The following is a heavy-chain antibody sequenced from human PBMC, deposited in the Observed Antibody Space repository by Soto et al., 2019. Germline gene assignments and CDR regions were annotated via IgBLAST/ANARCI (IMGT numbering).Heavy chain of an antibody. CDR1: DGSFSDYY. J-gene: IGHJ4*02. CDR2: FKHSGGT. Sequence: QVHLQQWGAGLLKPSETLSLTCGVYDGSFSDYYWSWIRQPPGKGLEWIGEFKHSGGTNYSPSLKSRVTILGDTSNNQFSLKLTSVTAADTAMYYCARQVAGLAVTQDWGQGTLVTVSS. D-gene: IGHD6-19*01. CDR3: ARQVAGLAVTQD. V-gene: IGHV4-34*01.